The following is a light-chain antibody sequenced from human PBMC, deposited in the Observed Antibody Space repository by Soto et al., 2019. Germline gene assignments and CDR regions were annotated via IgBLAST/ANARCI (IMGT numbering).Light chain of an antibody. J-gene: IGKJ1*01. V-gene: IGKV3-15*01. CDR1: QSVGSIY. Sequence: DIVLTQSPATLSLSPGERATLTCRASQSVGSIYLAWYQQKPGQATRLLIYGAATRATGIPARFSGSGSGTVFTLTISSLQSDDIAVYYRQEYHNWPAFGQGTKVDIK. CDR3: QEYHNWPA. CDR2: GAA.